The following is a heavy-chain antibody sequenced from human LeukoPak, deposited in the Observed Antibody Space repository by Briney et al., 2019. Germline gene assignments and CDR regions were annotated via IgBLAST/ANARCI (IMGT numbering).Heavy chain of an antibody. V-gene: IGHV3-74*03. CDR2: IGPDGRTT. Sequence: GGSLRLSCAASGFTLSNYWMHWVRQTPGKGLMWVSRIGPDGRTTTYADSVKGRFTISRDSAKNTLYVQMNSLRAEDTAVYYCARGVNGNYGKFDSWGQGTLVSVSS. CDR3: ARGVNGNYGKFDS. J-gene: IGHJ4*02. D-gene: IGHD4-17*01. CDR1: GFTLSNYW.